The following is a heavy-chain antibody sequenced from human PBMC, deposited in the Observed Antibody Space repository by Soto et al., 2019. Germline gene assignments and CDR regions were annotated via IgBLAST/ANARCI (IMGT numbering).Heavy chain of an antibody. Sequence: SGPTLVNPTQTLTLTCTFSGFSLSTSGVGVGWIRQPPGKALEWLALIYWDDDKRYSPSLKSRLTITKDTSKNQVVLTMTNMDPMDTATYYCAHSLHTYSSINYYGMDVWGQGTTVTV. CDR3: AHSLHTYSSINYYGMDV. J-gene: IGHJ6*02. V-gene: IGHV2-5*02. CDR1: GFSLSTSGVG. CDR2: IYWDDDK. D-gene: IGHD6-13*01.